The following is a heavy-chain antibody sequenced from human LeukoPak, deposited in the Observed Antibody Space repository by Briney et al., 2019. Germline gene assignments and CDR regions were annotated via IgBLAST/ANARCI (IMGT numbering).Heavy chain of an antibody. Sequence: PGRSLRLSCAASGFTFSSYAMHWVRQAPGKGLEWVAVTSYDESNKYYADSVKGRFTISRDSSKKTLYLQMNSLRGEDTAVYYCARVVVSSSSDYFDYWGQGTLVIVSS. D-gene: IGHD6-6*01. V-gene: IGHV3-30*04. CDR1: GFTFSSYA. CDR2: TSYDESNK. J-gene: IGHJ4*02. CDR3: ARVVVSSSSDYFDY.